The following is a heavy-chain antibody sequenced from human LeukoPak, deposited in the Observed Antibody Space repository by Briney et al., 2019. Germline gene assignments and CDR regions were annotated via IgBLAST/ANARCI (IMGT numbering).Heavy chain of an antibody. CDR3: TMPSVTTRNWFDP. D-gene: IGHD2-2*01. V-gene: IGHV1-69*06. Sequence: ASVKVSCKASGGTFSSYAISWVRQAPGQGLEWMGGIIPIFGTANYAQKFQGRVTISADKSTSTAYMEMSSLRSEDTAVHYCTMPSVTTRNWFDPWGQGTLVTVSS. CDR1: GGTFSSYA. CDR2: IIPIFGTA. J-gene: IGHJ5*02.